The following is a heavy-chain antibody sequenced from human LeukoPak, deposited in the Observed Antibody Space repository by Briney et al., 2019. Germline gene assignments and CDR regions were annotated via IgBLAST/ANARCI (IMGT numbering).Heavy chain of an antibody. CDR2: IKQDGSEK. V-gene: IGHV3-7*03. Sequence: GGSLRLSCAASGFTFSSYWMSWVRQAPGKGLEWVANIKQDGSEKYYVDSVKGRFTISRDNAKNSLYLQMKSLRAEDTAVYYCARVLLWFGPYFDYWGQGTLVTVSS. CDR1: GFTFSSYW. CDR3: ARVLLWFGPYFDY. D-gene: IGHD3-10*01. J-gene: IGHJ4*02.